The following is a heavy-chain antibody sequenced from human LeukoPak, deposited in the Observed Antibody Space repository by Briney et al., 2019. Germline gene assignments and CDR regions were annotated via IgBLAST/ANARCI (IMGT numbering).Heavy chain of an antibody. CDR1: GYTFTSYY. D-gene: IGHD3-22*01. Sequence: ASVKVSCKASGYTFTSYYRHWVRQAPGQGLEWMGIINPSGGSTSYAQKFQGRVTMTRDMSTSTVYMELSSLRSEDTAVYYCAAPSGYYYDSSGGAFDIWGQGTMVTVSS. V-gene: IGHV1-46*01. CDR2: INPSGGST. J-gene: IGHJ3*02. CDR3: AAPSGYYYDSSGGAFDI.